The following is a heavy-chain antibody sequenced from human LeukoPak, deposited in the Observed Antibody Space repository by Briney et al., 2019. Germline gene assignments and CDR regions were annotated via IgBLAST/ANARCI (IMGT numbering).Heavy chain of an antibody. D-gene: IGHD3-10*01. Sequence: GGSLRLSCAASGFTFSSYSMNWVRQAPGKGLEWVSSISSSSSYIYYADSVKGRFTISRDNAKNSLYLQMNSLRAEDTAVYYCARANYYGSGSYPKTLDYWGQGTLVTVSP. J-gene: IGHJ4*02. CDR3: ARANYYGSGSYPKTLDY. V-gene: IGHV3-21*01. CDR1: GFTFSSYS. CDR2: ISSSSSYI.